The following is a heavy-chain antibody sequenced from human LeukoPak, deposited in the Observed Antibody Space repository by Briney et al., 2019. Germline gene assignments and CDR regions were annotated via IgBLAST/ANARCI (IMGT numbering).Heavy chain of an antibody. V-gene: IGHV3-7*01. D-gene: IGHD1-1*01. CDR2: IKQDGNEK. CDR1: GFTFSSFW. J-gene: IGHJ6*03. CDR3: ARDRANVVYYYYYMDV. Sequence: PGGSLRLSCTASGFTFSSFWMTWVRQAPGKGLEWVANIKQDGNEKYYVDSVKGRFTISRDNAKNSLYLQMNSLRVEDTAVYYCARDRANVVYYYYYMDVWGKGTTVTVSS.